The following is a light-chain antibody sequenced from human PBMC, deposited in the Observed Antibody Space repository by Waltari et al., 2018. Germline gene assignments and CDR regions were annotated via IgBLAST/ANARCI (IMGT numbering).Light chain of an antibody. CDR3: QQRSISCT. Sequence: IVLTQSPNPQSLSPGETATLSCWASQSVGIYLAWYQQKPGQAPRLLIYDASKRATGIPARFSGSGSGTDFTLTISNLEPEDFAVYYCQQRSISCTFGQGTRLEI. V-gene: IGKV3-11*01. J-gene: IGKJ2*02. CDR2: DAS. CDR1: QSVGIY.